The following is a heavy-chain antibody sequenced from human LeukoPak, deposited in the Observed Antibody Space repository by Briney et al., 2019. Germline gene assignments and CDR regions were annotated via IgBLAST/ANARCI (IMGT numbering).Heavy chain of an antibody. D-gene: IGHD3-16*01. Sequence: SETLSLTCTVSGGSISSYYWSWIRQPPGKGLEWIGYIYYSGSTNYNPSLKSRVTISVDTSKNQFSLKLSSVTAADTAVYYCARENPQGGWFDPWGQGTLVTVSS. J-gene: IGHJ5*02. CDR1: GGSISSYY. CDR2: IYYSGST. CDR3: ARENPQGGWFDP. V-gene: IGHV4-59*12.